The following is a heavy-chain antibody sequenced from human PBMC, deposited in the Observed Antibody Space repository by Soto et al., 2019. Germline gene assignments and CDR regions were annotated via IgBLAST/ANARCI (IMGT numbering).Heavy chain of an antibody. V-gene: IGHV3-23*01. Sequence: PGGSLRLSFAASGFTSSRYAMSWVRQAPGKGLEWVSAISGSGGSTYYADSVKGRFTISRDNSKNTLYLQMNSLRAEDTAVYYCAKDSTWLRYFDWLAPLDYWGQGTLVTVSS. CDR3: AKDSTWLRYFDWLAPLDY. J-gene: IGHJ4*02. CDR2: ISGSGGST. D-gene: IGHD3-9*01. CDR1: GFTSSRYA.